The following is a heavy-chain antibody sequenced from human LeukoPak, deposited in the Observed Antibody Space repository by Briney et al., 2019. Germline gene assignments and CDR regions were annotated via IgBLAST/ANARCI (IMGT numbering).Heavy chain of an antibody. J-gene: IGHJ4*02. Sequence: SETLSLTCTVSGDSISSGDHYWSWIRQTPGTGLEWIGYIHYSGSTYYNPSLKSRVIISLDISKNQFSLSLNSLTAADSAVYYCARAAAATNSWYYFDYWGQGTLVTVSS. CDR2: IHYSGST. CDR3: ARAAAATNSWYYFDY. D-gene: IGHD5-12*01. CDR1: GDSISSGDHY. V-gene: IGHV4-30-4*01.